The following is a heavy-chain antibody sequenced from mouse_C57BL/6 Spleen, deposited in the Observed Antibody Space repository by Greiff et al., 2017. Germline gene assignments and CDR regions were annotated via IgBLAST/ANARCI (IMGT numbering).Heavy chain of an antibody. V-gene: IGHV6-3*01. CDR1: GFTFSNYW. D-gene: IGHD1-1*01. CDR2: IRLKSDNYAT. J-gene: IGHJ2*01. CDR3: TGGITTVVEEDY. Sequence: DVMLVESGGGLVQPGGSMKLSCVASGFTFSNYWMNWVRQSPEKGLEWVAQIRLKSDNYATHYAESVKGRFTISRDDSKSSVYLQMNNLRAEDTGIYYCTGGITTVVEEDYWGQGTTLTVSS.